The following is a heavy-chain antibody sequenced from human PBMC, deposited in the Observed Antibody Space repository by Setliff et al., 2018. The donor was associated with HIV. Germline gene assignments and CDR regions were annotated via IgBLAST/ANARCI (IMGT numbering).Heavy chain of an antibody. Sequence: SETLSLTCTVSGDSISSGGFYCNWFRQYPEKGLEWIGWIHYSGRTNFNPSLRSRATISFDTSKNQFSLKLTSVTAADTAVYYCARAPFRGGSFGWFDPWGQGTLVTVSS. CDR3: ARAPFRGGSFGWFDP. CDR2: IHYSGRT. V-gene: IGHV4-31*03. CDR1: GDSISSGGFY. J-gene: IGHJ5*02. D-gene: IGHD2-15*01.